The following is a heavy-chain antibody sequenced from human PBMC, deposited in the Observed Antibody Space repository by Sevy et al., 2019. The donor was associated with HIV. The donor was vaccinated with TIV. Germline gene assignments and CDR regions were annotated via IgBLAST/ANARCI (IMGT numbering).Heavy chain of an antibody. CDR3: ARDPRIYGDYLLAYFDY. CDR1: GLTPSTYG. D-gene: IGHD4-17*01. CDR2: IGYDGNNK. J-gene: IGHJ4*02. V-gene: IGHV3-33*01. Sequence: GGSLRLSCAASGLTPSTYGIHWVRQAPGKGLEWVAVIGYDGNNKFYADSVKGRFTISRDDSKNTVFLQMDSLRAADTAVYYCARDPRIYGDYLLAYFDYWGQGTLVTVSS.